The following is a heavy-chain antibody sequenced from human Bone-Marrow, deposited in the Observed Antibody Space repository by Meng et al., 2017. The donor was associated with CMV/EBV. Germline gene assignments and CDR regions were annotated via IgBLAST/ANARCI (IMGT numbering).Heavy chain of an antibody. CDR3: AKLQYYDFWSGYYSGWFDH. Sequence: GGSLRLSCAASGFTFSSYAMSWVRQAPGKGLEWVSTISGSGGSTYHADSVKGRFTISRDNSKNTLYLQMNSLRAEDTAVYYCAKLQYYDFWSGYYSGWFDHWGQGTLVTVSS. CDR2: ISGSGGST. CDR1: GFTFSSYA. D-gene: IGHD3-3*01. J-gene: IGHJ5*02. V-gene: IGHV3-23*01.